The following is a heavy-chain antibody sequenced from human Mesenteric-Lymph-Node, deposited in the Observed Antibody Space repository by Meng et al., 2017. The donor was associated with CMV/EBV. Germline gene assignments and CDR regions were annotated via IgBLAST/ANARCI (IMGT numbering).Heavy chain of an antibody. J-gene: IGHJ2*01. V-gene: IGHV3-23*03. CDR1: GFTFSSYA. CDR3: AKVVGGAYWYFDL. D-gene: IGHD1-26*01. Sequence: GESLKISCAASGFTFSSYAMSWFRQAPGKGLEWVSFIYSDGFGTYYADSVKGRFTISRDNFKNTLYLQMNSLRAEDTAVYYCAKVVGGAYWYFDLWGRGTLVTVSS. CDR2: IYSDGFGT.